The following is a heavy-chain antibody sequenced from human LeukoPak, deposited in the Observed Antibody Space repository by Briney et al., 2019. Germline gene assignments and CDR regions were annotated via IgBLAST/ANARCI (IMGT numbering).Heavy chain of an antibody. Sequence: SETLSLTCTVSGGSISSSSYYWGWIRQPPGKGLEWIGSIYYSGSTYYNPSLKSRVTISVDTSKNQFSLKLSSVTAADTAVYYCARRARRLGFALWGNWFDPWGQGTLVTVSS. CDR3: ARRARRLGFALWGNWFDP. V-gene: IGHV4-39*07. D-gene: IGHD7-27*01. J-gene: IGHJ5*02. CDR1: GGSISSSSYY. CDR2: IYYSGST.